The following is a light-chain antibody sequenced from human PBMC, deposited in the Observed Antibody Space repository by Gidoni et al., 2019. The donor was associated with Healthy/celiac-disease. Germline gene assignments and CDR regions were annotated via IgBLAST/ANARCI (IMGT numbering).Light chain of an antibody. CDR1: SSDVGGYNY. CDR3: SSYTSSSTLNYV. V-gene: IGLV2-14*01. J-gene: IGLJ1*01. CDR2: DVS. Sequence: QSALTQPASVSASPGPSTTISCTGTSSDVGGYNYVSWYQQHPGKAPKLMIYDVSNRPSGVSNRFSGSKSGNTASLTISGLQAEDEADYYCSSYTSSSTLNYVFGTGTKVTVL.